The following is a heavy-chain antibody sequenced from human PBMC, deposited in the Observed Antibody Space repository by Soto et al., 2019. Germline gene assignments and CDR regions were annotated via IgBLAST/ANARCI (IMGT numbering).Heavy chain of an antibody. CDR2: ISAYNGNT. D-gene: IGHD6-19*01. Sequence: GASVKVSCKASGYTFTSYGISWVRQAPGQGLEWMGWISAYNGNTNYAQKLQGRVTMTTDTSTSTAYMELRSLRSDDTAVYYCARDKGSDSSGWYNWFDPWGQGTLVTVSS. CDR1: GYTFTSYG. J-gene: IGHJ5*02. CDR3: ARDKGSDSSGWYNWFDP. V-gene: IGHV1-18*01.